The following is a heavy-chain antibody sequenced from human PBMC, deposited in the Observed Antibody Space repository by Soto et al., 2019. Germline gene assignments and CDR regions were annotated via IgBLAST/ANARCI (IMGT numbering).Heavy chain of an antibody. CDR1: GGTFSSYA. V-gene: IGHV1-69*13. CDR3: ARPIRRIIGAFDI. J-gene: IGHJ3*02. CDR2: IIPIFGTA. D-gene: IGHD2-15*01. Sequence: SVKVSCKASGGTFSSYAISWVRQAPGQGLEWMGGIIPIFGTANYAQKFQGRVTITADESTSTAYMELSSLRSEDTAVYYCARPIRRIIGAFDIWGQGTMVTVSS.